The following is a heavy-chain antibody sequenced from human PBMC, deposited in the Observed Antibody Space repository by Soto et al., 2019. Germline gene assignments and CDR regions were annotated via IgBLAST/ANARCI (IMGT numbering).Heavy chain of an antibody. V-gene: IGHV4-34*01. D-gene: IGHD6-13*01. CDR1: GGSFSGLY. CDR2: INLGGST. CDR3: ARGRPGYSSSWYDY. J-gene: IGHJ4*02. Sequence: QVQLQQWGAGLLKPSETLSLTCAVYGGSFSGLYWSWIRQSPGKGLEWIGEINLGGSTNYNPSLKSRVTISVDTSKNQFSLKLSSVTAADTAVYYCARGRPGYSSSWYDYWGQGTLVTVSS.